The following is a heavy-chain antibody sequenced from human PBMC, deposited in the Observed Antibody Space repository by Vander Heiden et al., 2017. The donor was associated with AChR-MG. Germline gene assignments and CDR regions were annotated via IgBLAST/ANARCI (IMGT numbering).Heavy chain of an antibody. CDR1: GYSFTSYW. Sequence: EVQLVQSGAEVKKPGESLKISCKGSGYSFTSYWIGWVRQMPGKGLEWMGIIYPGDSDTRYSPSVQGQVTISADKSISTAYMQWSSLKASDTAMYYCAREDTSCGVLIAFDIWGQGTMVTVSS. D-gene: IGHD3-3*01. CDR3: AREDTSCGVLIAFDI. V-gene: IGHV5-51*03. CDR2: IYPGDSDT. J-gene: IGHJ3*02.